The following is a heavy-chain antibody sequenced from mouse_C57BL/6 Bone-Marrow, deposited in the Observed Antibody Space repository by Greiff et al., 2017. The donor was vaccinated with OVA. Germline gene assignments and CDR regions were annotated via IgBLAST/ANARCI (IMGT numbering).Heavy chain of an antibody. J-gene: IGHJ2*01. CDR1: GFTFSDYG. CDR3: ARFYYGSYFDY. CDR2: ISNLAYSI. V-gene: IGHV5-15*01. Sequence: DVKLVESGGGLVQPGGSLKLSCAASGFTFSDYGMAWVRQAPRKGPEWVAFISNLAYSIYYADTVTGRFTISRENAKNTLYLEMSSLRSEDTAMYYCARFYYGSYFDYWGQGTTLTVSS. D-gene: IGHD1-1*01.